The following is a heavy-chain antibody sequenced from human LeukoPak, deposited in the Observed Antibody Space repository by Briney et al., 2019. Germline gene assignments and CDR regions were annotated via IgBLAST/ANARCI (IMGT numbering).Heavy chain of an antibody. Sequence: PGGSLRPSCAASGYTFSSYWMHWVRQVPGKGLVWVSRINGDGRSTSYADSVKGRFTISRDNAKNTLYLQMNSLRGDDTAVYYRASLRELLDSWGQGTLVTVSS. CDR3: ASLRELLDS. D-gene: IGHD1-26*01. J-gene: IGHJ4*02. CDR1: GYTFSSYW. CDR2: INGDGRST. V-gene: IGHV3-74*01.